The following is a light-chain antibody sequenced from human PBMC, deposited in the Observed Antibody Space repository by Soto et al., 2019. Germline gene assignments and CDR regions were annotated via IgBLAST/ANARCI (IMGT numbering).Light chain of an antibody. CDR3: QPYNNWPRT. CDR2: GAS. Sequence: EIVMTQSPATLSVSPGERATLSCRASQSVSSKLAWYQQKPGQAPRLLINGASTRATGIPARFSGSGSGTEFTLTISSLQSEDFAVYYCQPYNNWPRTFGQGTKLEIK. V-gene: IGKV3-15*01. CDR1: QSVSSK. J-gene: IGKJ2*01.